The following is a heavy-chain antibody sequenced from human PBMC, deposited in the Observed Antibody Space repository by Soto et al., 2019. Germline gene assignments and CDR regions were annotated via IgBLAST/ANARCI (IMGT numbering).Heavy chain of an antibody. CDR2: IYYSGST. V-gene: IGHV4-59*01. J-gene: IGHJ6*02. CDR1: GGSISSYY. Sequence: QVQLQESGPGLVKPSENLSLTCTVSGGSISSYYWSWIRQPPGKGLEWIGYIYYSGSTNYNPSLKSRVTISVDTSKNQFSLKLSSVTAADTAVYYCARDRGYPETYGMDVWGQGTTVTVS. D-gene: IGHD3-10*01. CDR3: ARDRGYPETYGMDV.